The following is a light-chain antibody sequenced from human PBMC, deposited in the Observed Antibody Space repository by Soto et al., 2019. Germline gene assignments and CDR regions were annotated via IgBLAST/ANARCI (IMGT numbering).Light chain of an antibody. Sequence: DIQLTQSPSFLSASVGDRVTITCRASQGISSYLAWYQQKPGKAPKLLIYAASTLQSGVPSRFSGSESGTEFTFTISSLQPEDCATYYCQQLNTYPFTCGGGTKVEIK. CDR1: QGISSY. CDR3: QQLNTYPFT. J-gene: IGKJ4*01. CDR2: AAS. V-gene: IGKV1-9*01.